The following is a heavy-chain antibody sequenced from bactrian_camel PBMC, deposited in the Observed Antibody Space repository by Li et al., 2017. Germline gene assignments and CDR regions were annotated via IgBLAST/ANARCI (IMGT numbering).Heavy chain of an antibody. CDR3: AANRRDRMRWAACTTEYVYDY. J-gene: IGHJ4*01. CDR2: ISSDGST. D-gene: IGHD5*01. V-gene: IGHV3S53*01. Sequence: VQLVESGGGSVQAGGTLRLSCSGSVPMNYYCMGWFRQAPGKEREGVAGISSDGSTSYADSVKGRFTISRDNAKNTLFLQMNSLGPADTAIYYCAANRRDRMRWAACTTEYVYDYWGRGTQVTVS. CDR1: GSVPMNYYC.